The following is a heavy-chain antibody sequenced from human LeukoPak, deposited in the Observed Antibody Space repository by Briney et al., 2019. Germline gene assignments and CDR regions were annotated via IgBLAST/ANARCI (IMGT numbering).Heavy chain of an antibody. D-gene: IGHD4-11*01. CDR2: ISSSGSTI. CDR3: ARSKNYFDY. CDR1: GFTFSDSY. Sequence: GGSLRLSCAASGFTFSDSYFSWIRQAPGKGPEWFSYISSSGSTIYYTDSVKGRFTISRDNAKNSLYLQMDSLRADDTAVYFCARSKNYFDYWGQGTLVTVSS. J-gene: IGHJ4*02. V-gene: IGHV3-11*01.